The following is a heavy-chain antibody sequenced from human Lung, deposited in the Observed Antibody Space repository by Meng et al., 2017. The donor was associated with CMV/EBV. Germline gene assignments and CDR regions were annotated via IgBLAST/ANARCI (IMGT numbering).Heavy chain of an antibody. Sequence: FTRYGISGVRQAPGQGHERVGGISVYNADTNYAKKDQGRVTMTTDTSTSTAYKGLRSLRSDDTAVYYCARVSGQAYNGVKGGIIDYWGRETLVTVSS. V-gene: IGHV1-18*01. D-gene: IGHD2-8*01. J-gene: IGHJ4*02. CDR1: FTRYG. CDR3: ARVSGQAYNGVKGGIIDY. CDR2: ISVYNADT.